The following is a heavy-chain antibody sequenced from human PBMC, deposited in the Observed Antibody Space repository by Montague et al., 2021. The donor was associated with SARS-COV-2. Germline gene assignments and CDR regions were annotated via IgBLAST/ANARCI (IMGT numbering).Heavy chain of an antibody. Sequence: SETLSLTCTVSGGSISSSSYYWGWIRQPPGKGLEWIGSIYYSGSTYYNPSLKSRVTISVDTSKSQFSLKLSSVTAADTAVYYCARVISRQNNIVVVGLYYFDYWGQGTLATVSS. D-gene: IGHD2-15*01. CDR3: ARVISRQNNIVVVGLYYFDY. CDR1: GGSISSSSYY. V-gene: IGHV4-39*07. CDR2: IYYSGST. J-gene: IGHJ4*02.